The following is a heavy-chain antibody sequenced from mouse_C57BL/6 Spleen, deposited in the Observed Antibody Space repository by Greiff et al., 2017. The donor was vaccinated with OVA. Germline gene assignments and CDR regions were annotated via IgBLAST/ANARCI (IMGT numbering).Heavy chain of an antibody. D-gene: IGHD2-5*01. Sequence: VQLQQPGAELVRPGSSVKLSCKASGYTFTSYWMHWVKQRPRQGLEWIGNIDPSDSETNYNQKFKDKATLTVDKSSSTAYMQLSSLTSEDSAVYYCSRGSNSNSPFDYWGQGTTLTVAS. CDR3: SRGSNSNSPFDY. CDR2: IDPSDSET. J-gene: IGHJ2*01. CDR1: GYTFTSYW. V-gene: IGHV1-52*01.